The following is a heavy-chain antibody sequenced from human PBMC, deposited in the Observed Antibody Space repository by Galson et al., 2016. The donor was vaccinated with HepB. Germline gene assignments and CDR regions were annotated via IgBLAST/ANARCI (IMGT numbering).Heavy chain of an antibody. CDR3: ARPSVKQLRPYYYGMDV. V-gene: IGHV3-11*01. J-gene: IGHJ6*02. CDR2: ISRSGSTI. D-gene: IGHD5-18*01. CDR1: GFTFSDYC. Sequence: SLRLSCAASGFTFSDYCMSWIRQAPGRGLEWVSYISRSGSTIYYADSVKGRFTISRDNAKNSLYLQMNSLRAEDTAVYYCARPSVKQLRPYYYGMDVWGQGTTVTVSS.